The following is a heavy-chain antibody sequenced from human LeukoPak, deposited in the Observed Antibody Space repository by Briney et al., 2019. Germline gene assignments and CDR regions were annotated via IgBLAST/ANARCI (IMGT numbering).Heavy chain of an antibody. Sequence: NPSETLSLTCAVSGYSISSGYYWSWIRQPAGKGLEWIGRIYTSGSTNYNPSLKSRVTMSVDTSKNQFSLKLSSVAAADTAVYYCARVDRVVVLRFLEWYDNWFDPWGQGTLVTVSS. CDR2: IYTSGST. D-gene: IGHD3-3*01. CDR1: GYSISSGYY. CDR3: ARVDRVVVLRFLEWYDNWFDP. V-gene: IGHV4-4*07. J-gene: IGHJ5*02.